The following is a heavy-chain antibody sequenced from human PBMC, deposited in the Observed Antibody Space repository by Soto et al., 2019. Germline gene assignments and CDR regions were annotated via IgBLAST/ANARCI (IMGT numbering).Heavy chain of an antibody. D-gene: IGHD4-17*01. CDR3: ARDRRYGDYLDY. V-gene: IGHV3-30-3*01. CDR1: GFTFSSYA. Sequence: VQLVESGGGVVQPGRSLRLSCAASGFTFSSYAMHWVRQAPGKGLEWVAVISYDGSNKYYADSVKGRFTISRDNSKNTLYLQMNSLRAEDTAVYYCARDRRYGDYLDYWGQGTLVTVSS. J-gene: IGHJ4*02. CDR2: ISYDGSNK.